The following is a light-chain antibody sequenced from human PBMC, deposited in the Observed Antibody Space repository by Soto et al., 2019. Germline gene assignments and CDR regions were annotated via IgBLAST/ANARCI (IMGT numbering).Light chain of an antibody. CDR3: SSYTSSSPRV. J-gene: IGLJ1*01. V-gene: IGLV2-14*01. CDR2: EVS. CDR1: SSDVGGYNY. Sequence: HSALTQPASVSGSPGQSITISCTGTSSDVGGYNYVSWYQQHPGKAPKLMIYEVSNRPSGVSNRFSGSKSGNTASLTISGLQAEDEADYYCSSYTSSSPRVFGTGTKLTVL.